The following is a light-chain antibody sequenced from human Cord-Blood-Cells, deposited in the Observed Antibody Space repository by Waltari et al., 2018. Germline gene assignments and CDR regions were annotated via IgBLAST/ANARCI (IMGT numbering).Light chain of an antibody. CDR3: QVWDSSTVV. CDR1: NFGSKN. CDR2: RDS. J-gene: IGLJ2*01. V-gene: IGLV3-9*01. Sequence: SYELTQPLSVSVALGQTARITCGGNNFGSKNVPWYQQKPGQAPVLVVYRDSNRPSGSPERFSGSNSGNTATLTISRAQAGDEADYYCQVWDSSTVVFGGGTKLTVL.